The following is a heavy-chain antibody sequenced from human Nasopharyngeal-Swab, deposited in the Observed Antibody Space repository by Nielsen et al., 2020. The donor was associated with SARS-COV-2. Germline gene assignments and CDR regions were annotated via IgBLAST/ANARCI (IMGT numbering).Heavy chain of an antibody. CDR3: AKDGDDPDWYFDL. Sequence: GESLKISCAASGFTFSSYAMSWVRQAPGKGLEWVSVIYSGGSSTYYADSVKGRFTISRDNSKNTLYLQMNSLRAEDTAVYYCAKDGDDPDWYFDLWGRGTLVTVSS. CDR2: IYSGGSST. J-gene: IGHJ2*01. CDR1: GFTFSSYA. D-gene: IGHD7-27*01. V-gene: IGHV3-23*03.